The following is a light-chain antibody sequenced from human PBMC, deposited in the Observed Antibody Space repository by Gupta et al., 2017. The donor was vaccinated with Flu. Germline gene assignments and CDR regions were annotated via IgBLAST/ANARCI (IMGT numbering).Light chain of an antibody. CDR3: AAWDDRMKGHDV. J-gene: IGLJ1*01. CDR2: GSY. CDR1: TTNIGTKS. Sequence: VTISCSGSTTNIGTKSVNWYQQVPGTYPQHLIYGSYRQPSGVPARFAGSKYCTYASLDISGRQHEDEADDYCAAWDDRMKGHDVFGTGTKVTVL. V-gene: IGLV1-44*01.